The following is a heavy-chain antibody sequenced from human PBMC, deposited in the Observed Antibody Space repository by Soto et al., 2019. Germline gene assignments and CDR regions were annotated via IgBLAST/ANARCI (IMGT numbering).Heavy chain of an antibody. D-gene: IGHD2-15*01. CDR1: GYTFTSYD. CDR3: ARFTPVVVVAARGRWFDP. V-gene: IGHV1-8*01. Sequence: QVQLVQSGAEVKKPGASVKVSCKASGYTFTSYDINWVRQATGQGLERMGWMNPNSGNTGYAQKFQGRVTMTRNTSISTAYMELSSLRSEDTAVYYCARFTPVVVVAARGRWFDPWGQGTLVTVSS. CDR2: MNPNSGNT. J-gene: IGHJ5*02.